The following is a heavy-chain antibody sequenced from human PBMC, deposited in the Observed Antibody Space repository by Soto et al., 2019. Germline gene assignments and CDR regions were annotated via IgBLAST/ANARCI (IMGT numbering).Heavy chain of an antibody. J-gene: IGHJ6*02. CDR3: ARDTAMVTGYYYGMDV. D-gene: IGHD5-18*01. V-gene: IGHV3-66*01. CDR2: IYSGGST. CDR1: GFTVSSNY. Sequence: GSLRLSCAASGFTVSSNYMSWVRQAPGKGLEWVSVIYSGGSTYYADSVKGRFTISRDNSKNTLYLQMNSLRAEDTAVYYCARDTAMVTGYYYGMDVWGQGTTVTVSS.